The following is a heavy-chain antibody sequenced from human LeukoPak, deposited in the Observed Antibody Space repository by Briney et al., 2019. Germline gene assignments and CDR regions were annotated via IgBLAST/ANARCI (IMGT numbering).Heavy chain of an antibody. CDR3: ATYYYDSGGFHFHH. CDR1: GFTFRSYG. Sequence: GSLRLSCAASGFTFRSYGMHWVRQAPGKGLEYVSAISSNGGRTYYANSVKGRFTISRDNPRNTLYLQMGSLRAEDMAVYYCATYYYDSGGFHFHHWGQGTLVTVSS. D-gene: IGHD3-22*01. V-gene: IGHV3-64*01. CDR2: ISSNGGRT. J-gene: IGHJ1*01.